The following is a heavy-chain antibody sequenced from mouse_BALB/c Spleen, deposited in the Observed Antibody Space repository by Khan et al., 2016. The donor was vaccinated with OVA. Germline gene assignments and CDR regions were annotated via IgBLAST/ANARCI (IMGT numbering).Heavy chain of an antibody. V-gene: IGHV3-2*02. Sequence: DVQLQESGPGLVKPSQSLSLTCTVTGYSITSDYAWNWLRQFPGNKLEWMGYISYSGSTNYNPALKSRISITRDTSKNQFFLQLNSVTTEDTATYYCARDGSRYNYAMDYWGQGTSVTVSS. CDR1: GYSITSDYA. CDR2: ISYSGST. J-gene: IGHJ4*01. CDR3: ARDGSRYNYAMDY. D-gene: IGHD2-3*01.